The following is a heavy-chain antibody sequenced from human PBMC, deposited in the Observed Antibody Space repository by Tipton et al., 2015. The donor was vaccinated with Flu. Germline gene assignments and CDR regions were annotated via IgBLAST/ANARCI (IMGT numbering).Heavy chain of an antibody. CDR2: INHSGST. CDR1: GGSFSGYY. CDR3: ARGLSPTANSSGGKYYFDY. V-gene: IGHV4-34*01. D-gene: IGHD6-19*01. Sequence: TLSLTCAVYGGSFSGYYWSWIRQPPGKGLEWIGEINHSGSTNYNPSLKSRVTISVDTSKNQFSLKLSSVTAADTAVYYCARGLSPTANSSGGKYYFDYWGQGTLVTVSS. J-gene: IGHJ4*02.